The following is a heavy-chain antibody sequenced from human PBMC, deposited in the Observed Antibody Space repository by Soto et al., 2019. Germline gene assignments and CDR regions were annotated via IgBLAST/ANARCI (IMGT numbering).Heavy chain of an antibody. D-gene: IGHD3-3*01. CDR3: ARDGDPGYSFWSGPLGGGRFDP. CDR2: IVPLFGTA. J-gene: IGHJ5*02. CDR1: GATFGNTA. V-gene: IGHV1-69*12. Sequence: QVQLVQSGAEVKEPGSSVNVSCKTSGATFGNTAVTWVRQAPGQGLEWIGGIVPLFGTANYAQKFRGRVTITADESTSTAYMEVSSLRTDDTAVYYCARDGDPGYSFWSGPLGGGRFDPWGQGTLVTVSS.